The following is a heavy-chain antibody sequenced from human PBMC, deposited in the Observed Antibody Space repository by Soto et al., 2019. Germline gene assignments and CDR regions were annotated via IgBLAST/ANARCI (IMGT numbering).Heavy chain of an antibody. D-gene: IGHD6-13*01. J-gene: IGHJ6*02. Sequence: PSETLSLTCTVSGGSISSGGYYWSWIRQHPGKGLEWIGYIYYSGSTYYNPSLKSRVTISVDTSKNQFSLKLSSVTAADTAVYYCARDGGSSSWYDDYYYGMDVWGQGTTVTVSS. CDR3: ARDGGSSSWYDDYYYGMDV. CDR1: GGSISSGGYY. V-gene: IGHV4-31*03. CDR2: IYYSGST.